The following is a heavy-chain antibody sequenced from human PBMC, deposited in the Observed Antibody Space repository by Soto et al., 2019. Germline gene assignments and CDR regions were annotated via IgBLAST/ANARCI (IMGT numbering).Heavy chain of an antibody. J-gene: IGHJ2*01. V-gene: IGHV3-49*04. CDR2: IRSKAYGGTT. CDR1: GFTFVDYA. Sequence: GSLRLSCTASGFTFVDYAISCVRHSPGKGLGWVGFIRSKAYGGTTEYAASVKGRFTISRDDSKSIAYLQMNSLKTEDTAVYYCTSGAWYFDLWGRGTLVTVSS. CDR3: TSGAWYFDL.